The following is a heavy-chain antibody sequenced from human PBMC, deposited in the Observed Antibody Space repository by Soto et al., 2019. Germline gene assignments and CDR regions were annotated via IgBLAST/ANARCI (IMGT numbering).Heavy chain of an antibody. D-gene: IGHD6-19*01. Sequence: EVQLLESGGGLVQPGGSLRLSCAASGFTFSSYAMRWVRQAPGKGLEWVSAIRGSGGSTYYADSVKGRFTISRDNSKNTLYLQMNSLRAEDTAVYYCAKVDKRVAGTGDWGQGTLVTVSS. CDR3: AKVDKRVAGTGD. CDR2: IRGSGGST. CDR1: GFTFSSYA. V-gene: IGHV3-23*01. J-gene: IGHJ4*02.